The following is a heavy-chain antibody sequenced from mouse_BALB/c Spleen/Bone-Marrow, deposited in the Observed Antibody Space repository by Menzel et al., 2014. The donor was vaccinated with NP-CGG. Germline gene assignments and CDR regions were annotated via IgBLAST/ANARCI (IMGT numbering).Heavy chain of an antibody. D-gene: IGHD2-3*01. CDR2: INSNGGST. Sequence: EVQLVESGGGLVQPVGSLKLSCAASGFTFSSYGMSWVRQTPDKRLELVATINSNGGSTYYPDSVKGRFTISRDNAKNALYLQMSSLKSEDTAMYYCARDGYYVFYAMDYWGQGASVTVSS. CDR3: ARDGYYVFYAMDY. CDR1: GFTFSSYG. J-gene: IGHJ4*01. V-gene: IGHV5-6-3*01.